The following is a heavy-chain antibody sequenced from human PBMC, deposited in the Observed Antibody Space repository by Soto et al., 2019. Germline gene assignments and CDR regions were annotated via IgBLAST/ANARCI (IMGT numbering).Heavy chain of an antibody. J-gene: IGHJ4*02. CDR1: GGTFSSYA. CDR2: IIPIFGTA. D-gene: IGHD6-13*01. Sequence: GASVKVSCKASGGTFSSYAISWVRQAPGQGLEWMGGIIPIFGTANYAQKFQGRVTITADESTSTAYMELSSLRSEDTAVYYCAREGSRLSRHFDYWGQGTLVTVSS. CDR3: AREGSRLSRHFDY. V-gene: IGHV1-69*13.